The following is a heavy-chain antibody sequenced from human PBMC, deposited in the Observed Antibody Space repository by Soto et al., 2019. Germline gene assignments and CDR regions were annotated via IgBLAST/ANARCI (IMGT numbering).Heavy chain of an antibody. Sequence: GGSLTLSCSSYWFTSSNYPLHWARQAPWKGLHYLLGISRNGVRRYNAVPVKTRLNSSRDNSKNTVYLQRSSLRGDDTAVYYCVKDLTISGTTGVGPWGQGTLVTVSS. CDR3: VKDLTISGTTGVGP. D-gene: IGHD1-1*01. CDR2: ISRNGVRR. J-gene: IGHJ5*02. V-gene: IGHV3-64D*09. CDR1: WFTSSNYP.